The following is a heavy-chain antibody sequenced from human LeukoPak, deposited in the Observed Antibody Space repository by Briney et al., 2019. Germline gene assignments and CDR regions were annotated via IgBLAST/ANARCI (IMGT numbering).Heavy chain of an antibody. CDR2: INPSGGST. CDR3: ARDPTMVRGVRGVPGY. V-gene: IGHV1-46*01. J-gene: IGHJ4*02. Sequence: ASVKVSCKASGYTFTSYYMHWVRQAPGQGLEWMGIINPSGGSTSYAQKFQGRVTMTRDTSTSTVYMELSSLRSEDTAVYYCARDPTMVRGVRGVPGYWGQGTLVTVSS. D-gene: IGHD3-10*01. CDR1: GYTFTSYY.